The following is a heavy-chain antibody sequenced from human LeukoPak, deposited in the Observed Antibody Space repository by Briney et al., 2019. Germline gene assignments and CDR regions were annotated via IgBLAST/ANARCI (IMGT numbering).Heavy chain of an antibody. CDR3: ARRSTSRGLDY. D-gene: IGHD2-2*01. J-gene: IGHJ4*02. V-gene: IGHV4-38-2*01. CDR2: IYHSGST. CDR1: GFSISSGSY. Sequence: SETLSLTCAVSGFSISSGSYWGWIRQPPGKGLGWIGSIYHSGSTYYSPSLKSRVTISVDTPKNQFSLKVSSVTAADAAVYYCARRSTSRGLDYWGQGTLVTVSS.